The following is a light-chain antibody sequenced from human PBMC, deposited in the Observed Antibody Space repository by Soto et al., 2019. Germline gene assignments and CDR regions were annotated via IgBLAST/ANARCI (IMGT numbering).Light chain of an antibody. CDR2: DVT. J-gene: IGLJ2*01. V-gene: IGLV2-11*01. Sequence: QSVLTQPRSVSGFPGQSVTLSCTGTSRDVGTFNSVSWYQQRPGKAPQLIIYDVTKRPSGVPDRFSGSKSGNTASLTISGLQAADESEYFCCSYSGSSTWVFGGGTKDTVL. CDR3: CSYSGSSTWV. CDR1: SRDVGTFNS.